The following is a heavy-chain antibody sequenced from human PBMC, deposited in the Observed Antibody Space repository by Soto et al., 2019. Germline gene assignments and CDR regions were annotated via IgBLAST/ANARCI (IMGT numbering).Heavy chain of an antibody. CDR2: INHSGST. V-gene: IGHV4-34*01. CDR1: GGSFSGYY. CDR3: ARYSSRDNRYFDY. Sequence: SETLSLTCAVYGGSFSGYYWSWIRQPPGKGLEWIGEINHSGSTNYNPSLKSRVTISVDTSKNQFSLKLSSVTAADTAVYYCARYSSRDNRYFDYWGQGTLVTVSS. J-gene: IGHJ4*02. D-gene: IGHD6-13*01.